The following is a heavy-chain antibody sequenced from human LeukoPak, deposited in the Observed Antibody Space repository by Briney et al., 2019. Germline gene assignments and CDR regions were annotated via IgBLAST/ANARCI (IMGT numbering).Heavy chain of an antibody. CDR1: GGSISSSSYY. CDR2: IYYSGST. D-gene: IGHD6-19*01. CDR3: ARPTRSGWYYY. J-gene: IGHJ4*02. Sequence: SETLSLTCTVSGGSISSSSYYWGWIRQPPGKGLEWTGSIYYSGSTYYNPSLKSRVTISVDTSKNQFSLKLSSVTAADTAVYYCARPTRSGWYYYWGQGTLVTVSS. V-gene: IGHV4-39*01.